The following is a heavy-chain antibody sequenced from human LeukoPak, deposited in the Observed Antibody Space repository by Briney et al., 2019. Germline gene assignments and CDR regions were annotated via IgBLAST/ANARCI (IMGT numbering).Heavy chain of an antibody. CDR3: AKDYTSPHIRNDASDI. CDR1: GFRFDDYA. Sequence: GGSLRLSCAASGFRFDDYAMYWVRQGPGKGLEWVSGIGWNSGDIAYADSVKGRFTISRDNAKNSLYLQMNSLRPEDTALYYCAKDYTSPHIRNDASDIWGQGTMVTVSS. J-gene: IGHJ3*02. CDR2: IGWNSGDI. V-gene: IGHV3-9*01. D-gene: IGHD2-2*02.